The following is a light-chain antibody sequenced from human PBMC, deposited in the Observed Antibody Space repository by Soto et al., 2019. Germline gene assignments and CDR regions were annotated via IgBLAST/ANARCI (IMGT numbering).Light chain of an antibody. CDR2: DAS. CDR1: QSIGRG. V-gene: IGKV1-5*01. CDR3: QQYNTYSPERT. J-gene: IGKJ1*01. Sequence: DIQMTQSPSTLSACVGDRVTITCRASQSIGRGLAWYQQKPGKAPKLLIYDASSLESGVPSRFSGSGSGTEFTRTISRLQPDDFATYYCQQYNTYSPERTFGQGTKVEVK.